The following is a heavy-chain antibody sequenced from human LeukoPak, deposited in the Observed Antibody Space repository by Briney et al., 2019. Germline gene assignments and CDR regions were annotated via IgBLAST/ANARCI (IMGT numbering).Heavy chain of an antibody. D-gene: IGHD3-22*01. J-gene: IGHJ4*02. V-gene: IGHV4-34*01. CDR3: ARPAIRLYYYDSSGYFDY. CDR1: GGSFSGYY. CDR2: INHSGST. Sequence: PSETLSLTCAVYGGSFSGYYWSWIRQPPGKGLEWIGEINHSGSTNYNPSLKSRVTISVDTSKNQFSLKLSSVTAADTAVYYCARPAIRLYYYDSSGYFDYWGQGTLVTVSS.